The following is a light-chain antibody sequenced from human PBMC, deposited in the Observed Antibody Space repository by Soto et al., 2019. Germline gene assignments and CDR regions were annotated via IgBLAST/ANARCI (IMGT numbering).Light chain of an antibody. CDR2: GAP. CDR1: QSISSSY. Sequence: EIVLTQSPGTLSLSPGERATLSCRASQSISSSYLAWHQQKPGQAPRVLIYGAPSRATGIPDRFSGSGSGTDFTLTISRLEPEDFAVYFCQQYGNPPPNAFGQGTKVEI. CDR3: QQYGNPPPNA. J-gene: IGKJ2*01. V-gene: IGKV3-20*01.